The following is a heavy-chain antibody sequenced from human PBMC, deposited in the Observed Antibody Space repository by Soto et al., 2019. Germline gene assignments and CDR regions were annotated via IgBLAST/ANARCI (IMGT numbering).Heavy chain of an antibody. Sequence: SVKVSCKASGGTFSSYAISWVRQAPGQGLEWMGGIIPIFGTANYAQKFQGRVTITADESTSTAYMELSSLRSEDTAVYYCARLYSGSLRHYYYGMDVWGQGTTVTVYS. CDR2: IIPIFGTA. J-gene: IGHJ6*02. D-gene: IGHD1-26*01. CDR1: GGTFSSYA. V-gene: IGHV1-69*13. CDR3: ARLYSGSLRHYYYGMDV.